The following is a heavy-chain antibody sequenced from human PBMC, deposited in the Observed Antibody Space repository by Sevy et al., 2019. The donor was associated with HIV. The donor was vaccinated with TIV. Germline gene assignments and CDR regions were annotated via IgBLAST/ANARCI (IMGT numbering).Heavy chain of an antibody. Sequence: GGSLRLSCAASGFTFSSYAMHWVRQAPGKGLEWVAVISYDGSNKYYADSVKGRFTISRDNSKNRLYLQMNSLRAEDTAVYYCARRGFGLFGYWGQGTLVTVSS. D-gene: IGHD3-10*01. V-gene: IGHV3-30-3*01. CDR1: GFTFSSYA. J-gene: IGHJ4*02. CDR2: ISYDGSNK. CDR3: ARRGFGLFGY.